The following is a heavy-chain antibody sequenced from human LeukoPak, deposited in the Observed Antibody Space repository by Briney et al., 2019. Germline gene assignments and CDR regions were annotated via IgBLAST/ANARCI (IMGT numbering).Heavy chain of an antibody. CDR1: GGSISSSSYY. D-gene: IGHD6-13*01. V-gene: IGHV4-39*07. J-gene: IGHJ5*02. CDR2: IYYSGST. Sequence: SETLSLTCTVSGGSISSSSYYWGWIRQPPGKGLEWIGSIYYSGSTYYNPSLKSRVTISVDTSKNQFSLLLTSVTAADTAVYYCASGYTSSWYDPWGQGTLVTVSS. CDR3: ASGYTSSWYDP.